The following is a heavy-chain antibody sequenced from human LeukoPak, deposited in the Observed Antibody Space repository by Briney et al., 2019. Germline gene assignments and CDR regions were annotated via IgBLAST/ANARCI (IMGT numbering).Heavy chain of an antibody. Sequence: ASVKVSCKVFGYTLTELSMHWVRQAPGKGLEWMGGIDPEDGETIYAQKFQGRVTMTEDTSTDTAYMELSSLRSEDTAVYYCATATYYYDSSETLFDYWGQGTLVTVSS. D-gene: IGHD3-22*01. CDR3: ATATYYYDSSETLFDY. J-gene: IGHJ4*02. V-gene: IGHV1-24*01. CDR1: GYTLTELS. CDR2: IDPEDGET.